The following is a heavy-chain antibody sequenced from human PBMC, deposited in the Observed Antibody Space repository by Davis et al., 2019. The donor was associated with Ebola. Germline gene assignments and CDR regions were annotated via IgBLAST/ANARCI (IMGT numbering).Heavy chain of an antibody. Sequence: PGGSLRLSCAASGFTFSSYAMSWVRQAPGKGLEWVSAISGSGGSTYYADSVKGRFTISRDNSKNTLYLQMNSLRAEDTAVYYCARAPSANYYDSSGHYPWGQGTLVTVSS. V-gene: IGHV3-23*01. J-gene: IGHJ5*02. CDR2: ISGSGGST. CDR3: ARAPSANYYDSSGHYP. CDR1: GFTFSSYA. D-gene: IGHD3-22*01.